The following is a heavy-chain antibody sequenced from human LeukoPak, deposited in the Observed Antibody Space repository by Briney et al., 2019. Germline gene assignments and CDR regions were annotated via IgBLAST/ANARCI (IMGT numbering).Heavy chain of an antibody. D-gene: IGHD1-26*01. V-gene: IGHV4-34*01. Sequence: SETLSLTCAVYGGSFSGYYWRWIRQPPGKGLEWIGEINHSGSTNYNPSLKSRVTMSLDASKNQFSLELNSVTPADTAVYYCARGGNYWPQWWFDPWGRGTLVSVSS. CDR3: ARGGNYWPQWWFDP. J-gene: IGHJ5*02. CDR1: GGSFSGYY. CDR2: INHSGST.